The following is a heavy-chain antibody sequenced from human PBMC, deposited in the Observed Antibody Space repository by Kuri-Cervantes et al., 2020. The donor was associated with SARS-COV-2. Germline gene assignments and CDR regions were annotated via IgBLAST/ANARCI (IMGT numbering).Heavy chain of an antibody. CDR2: ISSSGSTI. CDR1: GFTFSDYY. J-gene: IGHJ6*02. V-gene: IGHV3-11*04. Sequence: GESLKISCAASGFTFSDYYMSWIRQAPGKGLEWVSYISSSGSTIYYADSVKGRFTISRDNAKNSLYLQMNSLRAEDTAVYYCARAGMVRGVIFHRILDVWGQGTTVTVSS. CDR3: ARAGMVRGVIFHRILDV. D-gene: IGHD3-10*01.